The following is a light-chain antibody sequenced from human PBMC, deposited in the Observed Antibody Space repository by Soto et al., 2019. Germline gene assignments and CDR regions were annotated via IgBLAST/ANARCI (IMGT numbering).Light chain of an antibody. J-gene: IGKJ2*01. CDR2: RAS. CDR3: QQYESTPPT. Sequence: DIVMTQSPDSLAVSLGERATINCKSSQSVLYSSNNKNYLAWYQQRPGQPPKLLVYRASTRASGVPDHFSGSGSGTDFALTITSLQAEDVAVYYCQQYESTPPTFGQGTKLEIK. V-gene: IGKV4-1*01. CDR1: QSVLYSSNNKNY.